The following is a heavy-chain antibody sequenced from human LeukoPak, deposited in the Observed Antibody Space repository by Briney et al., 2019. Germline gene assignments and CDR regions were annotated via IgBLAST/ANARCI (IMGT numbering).Heavy chain of an antibody. D-gene: IGHD3-3*01. V-gene: IGHV4-39*07. CDR2: INHSGST. CDR1: GGSISSGGYY. J-gene: IGHJ6*02. CDR3: ARARGEWLFLDYGMDV. Sequence: PSETLSLTCTVSGGSISSGGYYWSWIRQPPGKGLEWIGEINHSGSTNYNPSLKSRVTISVDTSKNQFSLKLSSVTAADTAVYYCARARGEWLFLDYGMDVWGQGTTVTVSS.